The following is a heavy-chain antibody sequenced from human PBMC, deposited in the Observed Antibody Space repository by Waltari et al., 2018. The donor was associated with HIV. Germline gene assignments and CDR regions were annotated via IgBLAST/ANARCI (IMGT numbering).Heavy chain of an antibody. D-gene: IGHD2-15*01. V-gene: IGHV4-31*03. CDR2: IYYRGST. Sequence: QVQLQESGPGLVKPSQTLSLHCTVSGGSISSGGYYWSWIRPHPGKGLEWIGDIYYRGSTYYNPSLKSRVTISGDTSKNQFSLKLSSVTAADTAVYYCARGIVVVVAATPGAFDIWGQGTMVTVSS. CDR3: ARGIVVVVAATPGAFDI. CDR1: GGSISSGGYY. J-gene: IGHJ3*02.